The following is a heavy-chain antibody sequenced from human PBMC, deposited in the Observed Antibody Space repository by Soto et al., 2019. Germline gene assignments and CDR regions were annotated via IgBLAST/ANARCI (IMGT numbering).Heavy chain of an antibody. Sequence: GGSLRLSCAVSGFTFSNYWMTWVRQAPGKGLEWVANIKQDGTEKYYVDSVRGRFTISRDNAKNSLYLHMNSLRVEDTAVYYCATDVAYDDFEGRMENWGQGTLVTVPQ. CDR2: IKQDGTEK. D-gene: IGHD3-3*01. J-gene: IGHJ4*02. CDR1: GFTFSNYW. CDR3: ATDVAYDDFEGRMEN. V-gene: IGHV3-7*01.